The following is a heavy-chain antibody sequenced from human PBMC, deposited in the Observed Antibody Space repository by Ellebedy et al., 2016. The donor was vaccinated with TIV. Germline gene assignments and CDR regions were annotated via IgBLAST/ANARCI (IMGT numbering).Heavy chain of an antibody. J-gene: IGHJ4*02. CDR1: GFTFSSYA. D-gene: IGHD2-21*01. CDR3: ARDTPYCGGDCYSTHTLFDY. Sequence: GESLKISXAASGFTFSSYAMHWVRQAPGKGLEWVANIKQDGSEKYYVDSVKGRFTISRDNAKNSLYLQMNSLRAEDTAVYYCARDTPYCGGDCYSTHTLFDYWGQGTLVTVSS. V-gene: IGHV3-7*01. CDR2: IKQDGSEK.